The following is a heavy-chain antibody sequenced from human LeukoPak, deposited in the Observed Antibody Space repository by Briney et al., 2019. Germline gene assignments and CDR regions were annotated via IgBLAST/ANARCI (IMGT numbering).Heavy chain of an antibody. Sequence: SQTLSLTCAISRDSVSRNSVAWNWIRQSPSRGLEWLGSTYYRSKWYNDYAVSVKSRITINPDTSKNQFSLQLNSVTPEDTAVYYGARGGPAAKLTRFHAFDIWGQGTMVTVSS. CDR2: TYYRSKWYN. D-gene: IGHD2-2*01. CDR3: ARGGPAAKLTRFHAFDI. J-gene: IGHJ3*02. V-gene: IGHV6-1*01. CDR1: RDSVSRNSVA.